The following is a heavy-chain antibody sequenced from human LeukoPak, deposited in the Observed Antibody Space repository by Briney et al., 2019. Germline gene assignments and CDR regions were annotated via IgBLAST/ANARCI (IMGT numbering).Heavy chain of an antibody. CDR2: ISYDGSNK. CDR3: ARDTSFSMVRGVIMDY. CDR1: GFTFSSYA. Sequence: SGGSLRLSCAASGFTFSSYAMHWGRQAPGKGLEGVAVISYDGSNKYYADSVKGRFTISRDNSKNTLYLQMNSLRAEDTAVYYCARDTSFSMVRGVIMDYWGQGTLVTVSS. V-gene: IGHV3-30*04. J-gene: IGHJ4*02. D-gene: IGHD3-10*01.